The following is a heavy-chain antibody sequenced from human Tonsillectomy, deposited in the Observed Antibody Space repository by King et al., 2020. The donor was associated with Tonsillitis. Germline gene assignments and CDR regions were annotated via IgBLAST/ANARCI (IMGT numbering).Heavy chain of an antibody. CDR1: GYSFTSYW. V-gene: IGHV5-10-1*03. J-gene: IGHJ4*02. Sequence: VQLVESGAEVKKPGESLRISCKGSGYSFTSYWISSVRQMPGKGLEWMGRIDPTDSYTNYSPSFQGHVTISADKSISTAYLQWSSLKASDTAMYYCASLPYCSGGSCYSGYWGQGTLVTVSS. D-gene: IGHD2-15*01. CDR3: ASLPYCSGGSCYSGY. CDR2: IDPTDSYT.